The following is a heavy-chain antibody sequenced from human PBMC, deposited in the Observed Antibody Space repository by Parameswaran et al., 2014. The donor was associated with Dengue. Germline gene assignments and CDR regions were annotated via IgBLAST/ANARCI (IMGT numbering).Heavy chain of an antibody. J-gene: IGHJ6*03. CDR3: ARDGGYCSSTSCLNYYYYYMDV. V-gene: IGHV1-18*01. Sequence: SWVRQAPGQGLEWMGWISAYNGNTNYAQKLQGRVTMTTDTSTSTAYMELRSLRSDDTAVYYCARDGGYCSSTSCLNYYYYYMDVWGKGTTVTVSS. CDR2: ISAYNGNT. D-gene: IGHD2-2*01.